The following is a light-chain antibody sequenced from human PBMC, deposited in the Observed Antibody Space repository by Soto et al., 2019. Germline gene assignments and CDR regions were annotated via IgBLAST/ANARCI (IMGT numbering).Light chain of an antibody. V-gene: IGKV3-20*01. CDR2: GAS. CDR1: QSVSRNY. CDR3: QQYGSTPLT. Sequence: EIVLTQSPGTLSLSPGWRSTLSCRSSQSVSRNYVAWYQQKTGQAPRLLIYGASSRASGIPDRFSGSGSGADFTLSITRLEPEDFAVYYCQQYGSTPLTFGGGTTVDIK. J-gene: IGKJ4*01.